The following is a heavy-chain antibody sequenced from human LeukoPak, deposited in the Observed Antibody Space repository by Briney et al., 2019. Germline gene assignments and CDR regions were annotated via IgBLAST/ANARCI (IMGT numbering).Heavy chain of an antibody. CDR2: IIPIFGTA. D-gene: IGHD1-26*01. CDR3: ARDRYSGSYSHPGIDY. Sequence: ASVKVSCKASGGTFSSYAISWVRQAPGQGLEWMGGIIPIFGTANYAQKFQGRVTITADESTSTAYMELSSLRSEDTAVYYCARDRYSGSYSHPGIDYWGQGTLVTVSS. J-gene: IGHJ4*02. CDR1: GGTFSSYA. V-gene: IGHV1-69*13.